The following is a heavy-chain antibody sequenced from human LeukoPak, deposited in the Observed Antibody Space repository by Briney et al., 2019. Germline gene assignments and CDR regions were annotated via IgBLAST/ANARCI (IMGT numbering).Heavy chain of an antibody. CDR3: AGDNIENGDLDYLDS. D-gene: IGHD4-17*01. CDR1: GFTSSSYS. J-gene: IGHJ4*02. CDR2: ISSSSSYI. V-gene: IGHV3-21*06. Sequence: GGSLRLSCAASGFTSSSYSMNWVRQAPGKGLEWVSSISSSSSYIYYADSVKGRFTISRDNAKNSLYLHMSSLRAEDTAVYYCAGDNIENGDLDYLDSWGQGTLVTVSS.